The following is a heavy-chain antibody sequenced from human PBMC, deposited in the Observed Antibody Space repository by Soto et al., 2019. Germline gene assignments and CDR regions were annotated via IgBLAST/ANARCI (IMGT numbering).Heavy chain of an antibody. D-gene: IGHD6-13*01. CDR2: INHSGST. V-gene: IGHV4-34*01. CDR1: GGSFSGYY. Sequence: PSETLSLTCAVYGGSFSGYYWSWIRQPPGKGLEWIGEINHSGSTNYNPSLKSRVTISVDPSKNQFSLKLSSVTAADTAVYYCARGRKRQLVLSGNYGMDVWGQGTTVTVSS. CDR3: ARGRKRQLVLSGNYGMDV. J-gene: IGHJ6*02.